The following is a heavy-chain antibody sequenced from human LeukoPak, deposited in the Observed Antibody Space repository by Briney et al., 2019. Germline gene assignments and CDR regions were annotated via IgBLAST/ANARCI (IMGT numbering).Heavy chain of an antibody. CDR3: ARDNDYYYYMDV. J-gene: IGHJ6*03. CDR1: GFTFSSYS. CDR2: ISSNSSYI. Sequence: GGSLRLSCAASGFTFSSYSMNWVRQAPGKGLEWVSSISSNSSYIYYADSVKGRFTIPRDSAKNSLYLQMNSLRAEDTAVYYCARDNDYYYYMDVWGKGTTVTVSS. V-gene: IGHV3-21*01. D-gene: IGHD2-8*01.